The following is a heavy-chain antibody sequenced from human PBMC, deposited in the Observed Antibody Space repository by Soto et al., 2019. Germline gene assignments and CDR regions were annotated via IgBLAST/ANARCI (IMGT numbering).Heavy chain of an antibody. V-gene: IGHV4-59*01. CDR3: ARYGSSSAYFQY. D-gene: IGHD6-6*01. CDR2: IYYSGST. CDR1: GGSISSYY. Sequence: QVQLQESGRGLVKPSETLALTCTVSGGSISSYYWSWVRQPPGKGLEWIGDIYYSGSTNYNPSLRSRVTISVDTSKNQFSLKLTSVTAADTAVYYCARYGSSSAYFQYWGQATLVTVSS. J-gene: IGHJ4*02.